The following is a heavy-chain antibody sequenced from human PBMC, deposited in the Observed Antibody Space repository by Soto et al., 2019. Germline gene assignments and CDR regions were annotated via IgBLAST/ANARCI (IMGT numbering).Heavy chain of an antibody. V-gene: IGHV3-23*01. CDR3: AKDATAVNGVWDPFDM. D-gene: IGHD2-8*01. J-gene: IGHJ3*02. Sequence: EVQLLESGGGVVQLGGSLRLSCAASGFTFSAYAMSWVRQAPGKGLQWVSGVGGSDTDKHYADSVRGRFTVSRDNSKNTLYLQMNSLRVDDTAVYYCAKDATAVNGVWDPFDMWGQGTEVTVSS. CDR2: VGGSDTDK. CDR1: GFTFSAYA.